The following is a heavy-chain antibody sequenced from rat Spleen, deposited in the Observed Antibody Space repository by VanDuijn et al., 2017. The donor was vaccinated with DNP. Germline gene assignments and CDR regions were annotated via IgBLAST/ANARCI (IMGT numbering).Heavy chain of an antibody. Sequence: EVQLVESGGGSVQPGRSLKLSCSVSGFTLSDFYMAWVRQTPQKGLEWVASIRYAGDNKEYGDSGKGRFTISRDNGKNTLYLQMDSLQSEDTATYYCARHPLYGGYMYFDSWGQGVLVTVSS. CDR2: IRYAGDNK. D-gene: IGHD1-11*01. CDR1: GFTLSDFY. J-gene: IGHJ2*01. V-gene: IGHV5-22*01. CDR3: ARHPLYGGYMYFDS.